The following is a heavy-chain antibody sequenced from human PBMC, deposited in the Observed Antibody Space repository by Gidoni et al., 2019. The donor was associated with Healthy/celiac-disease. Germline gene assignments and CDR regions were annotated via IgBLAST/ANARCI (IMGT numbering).Heavy chain of an antibody. D-gene: IGHD6-19*01. Sequence: QVQLQASGPGLVKPSATLSLTCTVSGGSISGYSGSWIRQPTGKGLDWIGYIYYSESTNYNPSLKRRVTLAVDTSKYQFSLKLSSVTAADAAVYYCARERGTESSGLTFPRFSPHRYCYFDLWGRGTLVTVSS. V-gene: IGHV4-59*01. J-gene: IGHJ2*01. CDR3: ARERGTESSGLTFPRFSPHRYCYFDL. CDR1: GGSISGYS. CDR2: IYYSEST.